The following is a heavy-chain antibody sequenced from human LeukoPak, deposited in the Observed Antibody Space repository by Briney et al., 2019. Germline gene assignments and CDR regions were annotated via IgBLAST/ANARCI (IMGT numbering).Heavy chain of an antibody. V-gene: IGHV4-4*02. D-gene: IGHD6-19*01. Sequence: SGTLSFTCAVSGGSISSGNWWRWVRQPPGKGLEWIGEIYHSGSTNYNPSLKSRVTISVDKSKNQFSLKLSSVTAADTAVYYCARRGQWLETDAFDIRGQGTMVTVSS. J-gene: IGHJ3*02. CDR3: ARRGQWLETDAFDI. CDR1: GGSISSGNW. CDR2: IYHSGST.